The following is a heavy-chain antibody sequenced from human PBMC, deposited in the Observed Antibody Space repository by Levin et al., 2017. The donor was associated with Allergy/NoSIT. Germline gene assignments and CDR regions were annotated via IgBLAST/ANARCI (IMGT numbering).Heavy chain of an antibody. CDR2: IYPADSDT. D-gene: IGHD4-17*01. CDR3: ARPPSGDYNAFII. Sequence: PGGSLRLSCKGSGYNFRTYWIGWVRQMPGKGLEWMGIIYPADSDTRYSPSFEGQVTISVDESITTAYLQWSSLKASDTAMYYCARPPSGDYNAFIIWGQGTMVTVSS. V-gene: IGHV5-51*01. J-gene: IGHJ3*02. CDR1: GYNFRTYW.